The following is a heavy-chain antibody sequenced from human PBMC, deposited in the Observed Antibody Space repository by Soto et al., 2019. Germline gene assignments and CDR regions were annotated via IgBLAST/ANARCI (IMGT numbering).Heavy chain of an antibody. CDR2: ISAYTGNT. CDR3: ARDLNGDYRNWFDP. J-gene: IGHJ5*02. D-gene: IGHD4-17*01. CDR1: GYTFTNYG. V-gene: IGHV1-18*01. Sequence: QVQLVQSGAEVKKPGASVKVSCKASGYTFTNYGINWVRQAPGQGLEWMGWISAYTGNTNYAQKFQGRVTMTTDTSTSTDYMELRSLRSDDTAVYYCARDLNGDYRNWFDPWGQGTLVTVSS.